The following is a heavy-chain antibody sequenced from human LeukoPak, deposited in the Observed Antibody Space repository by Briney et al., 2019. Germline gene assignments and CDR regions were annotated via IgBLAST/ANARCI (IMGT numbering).Heavy chain of an antibody. J-gene: IGHJ2*01. Sequence: SETLSLTCAVYGGSFSGYYWSWIRQPPRKGLEWIGEINHSGSTNYNPSLKSRVTISVDTSKNQFSLKLSSVTAADTAVYYCARGGTAYDYVWGSYRPYWYFDLWGRGTLVTVSS. CDR1: GGSFSGYY. D-gene: IGHD3-16*02. CDR2: INHSGST. V-gene: IGHV4-34*01. CDR3: ARGGTAYDYVWGSYRPYWYFDL.